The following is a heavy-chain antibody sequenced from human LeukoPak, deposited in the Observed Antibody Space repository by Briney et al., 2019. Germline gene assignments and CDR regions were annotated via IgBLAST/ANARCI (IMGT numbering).Heavy chain of an antibody. V-gene: IGHV3-53*04. Sequence: GGSLRLSCVPSGFTVTYNYMSWVRQAPGKGLEWFSVIYSDGTTYYADSVKGRFTISKHISKNTMYIQMNSMRVEDTAVYYCAKRKDGYNSFDYWGQGTLVTVSS. CDR1: GFTVTYNY. CDR2: IYSDGTT. J-gene: IGHJ4*02. D-gene: IGHD5-24*01. CDR3: AKRKDGYNSFDY.